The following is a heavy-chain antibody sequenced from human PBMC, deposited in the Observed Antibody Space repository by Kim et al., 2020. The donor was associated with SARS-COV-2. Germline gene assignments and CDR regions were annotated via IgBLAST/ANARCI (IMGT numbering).Heavy chain of an antibody. V-gene: IGHV4-59*13. J-gene: IGHJ6*02. CDR2: IYYSGST. D-gene: IGHD6-13*01. CDR1: GGSISSYY. Sequence: SETLSLTCTVSGGSISSYYWSWIRQPPGKGLEWIGYIYYSGSTNYNPSLKSRVTISVDTSKNQFSLKLSSVTAADTAVYYCASSDQSLVRTPYYYYGMDVWGQGATATVSS. CDR3: ASSDQSLVRTPYYYYGMDV.